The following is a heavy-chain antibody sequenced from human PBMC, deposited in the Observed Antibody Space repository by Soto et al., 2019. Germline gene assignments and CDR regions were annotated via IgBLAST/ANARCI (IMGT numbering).Heavy chain of an antibody. D-gene: IGHD6-6*01. CDR3: AGGRGAARLYNY. CDR2: INHSGST. Sequence: QVQLQQWGAGLLKPSETLSLTCAFYGGSFSGYYWSWIRQPPGKGLEWIREINHSGSTNYNPSLKSRVTISVDTSKNQFSLKLSSVTAADTAVYYCAGGRGAARLYNYWGQGTLVTVSS. CDR1: GGSFSGYY. J-gene: IGHJ4*02. V-gene: IGHV4-34*01.